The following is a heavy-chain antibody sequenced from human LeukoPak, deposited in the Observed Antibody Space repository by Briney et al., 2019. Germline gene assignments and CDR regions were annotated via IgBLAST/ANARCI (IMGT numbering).Heavy chain of an antibody. Sequence: GASVKVFCKASGYIFTKYVVHWVRQASGQTPEWMGWIKAGNGDKKYSQNLQDRLTITRDTSASTVYMELSSLTSEDTALYYCARDDCGDTCYPGGYWGQGTLVTVSS. D-gene: IGHD2-21*01. V-gene: IGHV1-3*01. J-gene: IGHJ4*02. CDR1: GYIFTKYV. CDR3: ARDDCGDTCYPGGY. CDR2: IKAGNGDK.